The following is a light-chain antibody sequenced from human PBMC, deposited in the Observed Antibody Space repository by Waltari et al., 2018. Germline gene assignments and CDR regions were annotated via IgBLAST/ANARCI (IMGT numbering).Light chain of an antibody. J-gene: IGKJ1*01. V-gene: IGKV3D-20*02. CDR3: QQERNWSWT. Sequence: EIVLTQSPATLSLSPGERATLSCRASQTVSNRLAWYQQRPGQGPRLLIYDASTRAAGIPDRFTGSGSGTEFTLTITRLEPEDVAVYFCQQERNWSWTFGRGTKVEIK. CDR2: DAS. CDR1: QTVSNR.